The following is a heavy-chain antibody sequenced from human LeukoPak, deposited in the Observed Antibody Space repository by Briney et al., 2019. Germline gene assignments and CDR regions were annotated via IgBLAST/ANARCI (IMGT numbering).Heavy chain of an antibody. CDR3: AKGDIVVGGGRNWFDP. Sequence: SETLSLTCTVSGGSISSYYWSWIRQPAGKGLEWIGHIYTSGSTNYNPSLKSRVTMSVDTSKNQFSLKLSSVTAADTAVYYCAKGDIVVGGGRNWFDPWGQGTLVIVSS. CDR1: GGSISSYY. J-gene: IGHJ5*02. V-gene: IGHV4-4*07. D-gene: IGHD2-15*01. CDR2: IYTSGST.